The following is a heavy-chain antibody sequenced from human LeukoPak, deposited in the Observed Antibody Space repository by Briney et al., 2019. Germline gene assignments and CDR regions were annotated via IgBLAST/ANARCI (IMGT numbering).Heavy chain of an antibody. V-gene: IGHV4-34*01. CDR1: GGSFSGYY. Sequence: SETLSLTCAVYGGSFSGYYWSWIRQPPGKGLEWIGEINHSGSTNFNPSLKSRVTISVDTSKNQFSLKLSSVTAADTAVYYCARGYGTDFDYWGQGTLVTVSS. CDR2: INHSGST. J-gene: IGHJ4*02. CDR3: ARGYGTDFDY. D-gene: IGHD4-17*01.